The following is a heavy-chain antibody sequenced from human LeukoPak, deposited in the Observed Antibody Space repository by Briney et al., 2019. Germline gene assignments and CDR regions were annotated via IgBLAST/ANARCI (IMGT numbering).Heavy chain of an antibody. V-gene: IGHV4-34*01. CDR3: ARVRGAVGPDY. J-gene: IGHJ4*02. D-gene: IGHD2-15*01. Sequence: WETLSLTCAVYGGSFSDYYGSWTRHPPNRGLEWIGEINHSGSTNFNPSLRSRVTISVDTSKNQFSLKLTSVTAADTAVYLCARVRGAVGPDYWGQGALVTVSS. CDR2: INHSGST. CDR1: GGSFSDYY.